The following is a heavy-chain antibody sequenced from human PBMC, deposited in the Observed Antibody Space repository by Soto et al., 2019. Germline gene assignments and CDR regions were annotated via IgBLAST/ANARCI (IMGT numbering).Heavy chain of an antibody. CDR3: ARATTNGGWFNPFDS. Sequence: EVQLLESGGGLVQPGGSLRLSCAASGFSFVNYAMNWVRQAPGKGLEWVSGLSGSGTSTYYADSVKGRFTISRDNSRDTLFLKMNSLTADDTALYYCARATTNGGWFNPFDSWGQGALVTVSS. CDR1: GFSFVNYA. CDR2: LSGSGTST. J-gene: IGHJ4*02. V-gene: IGHV3-23*01. D-gene: IGHD6-19*01.